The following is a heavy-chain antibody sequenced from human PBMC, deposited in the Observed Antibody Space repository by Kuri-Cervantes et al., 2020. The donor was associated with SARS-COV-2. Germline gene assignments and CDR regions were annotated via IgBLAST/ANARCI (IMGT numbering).Heavy chain of an antibody. Sequence: GESLKISCAASGFTFDDYGMSWVRQAPGKGLEWVSGINWNGGSTGYADSVKGRFTISRDNAKNSLYLQMNSLRAEDTAVYYCATPYWDYYDSSGYYYLDYWGQGTLVTVSS. CDR2: INWNGGST. J-gene: IGHJ4*02. D-gene: IGHD3-22*01. CDR1: GFTFDDYG. CDR3: ATPYWDYYDSSGYYYLDY. V-gene: IGHV3-20*04.